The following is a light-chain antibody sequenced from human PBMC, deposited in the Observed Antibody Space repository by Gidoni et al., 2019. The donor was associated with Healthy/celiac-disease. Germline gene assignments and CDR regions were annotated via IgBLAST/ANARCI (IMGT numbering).Light chain of an antibody. CDR3: QQYGSSP. CDR1: QSVSSSY. CDR2: GAS. V-gene: IGKV3-20*01. J-gene: IGKJ4*01. Sequence: EIVLTQSPGTLSLSPGERSTLSCRASQSVSSSYLAWYQQKPGQGPRLLIYGASSRATGIPDRFSGSGSGTDFTLTISRLEPEDFAVYYCQQYGSSPFGGGTKVEIK.